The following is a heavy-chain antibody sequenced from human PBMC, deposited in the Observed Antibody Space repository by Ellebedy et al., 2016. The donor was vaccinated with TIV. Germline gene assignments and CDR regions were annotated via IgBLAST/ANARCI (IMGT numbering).Heavy chain of an antibody. Sequence: GESLKISCAASGFSVSRKCMNWVRQAPGKGLEWLSVLYTTGTTYYADSVKGRFTISRDNSKNTLFLQMNSLRVEDTAVYYCAREEPGDNFGFDNWGQGTMVTVSS. D-gene: IGHD2-21*02. CDR3: AREEPGDNFGFDN. V-gene: IGHV3-53*01. CDR1: GFSVSRKC. J-gene: IGHJ3*02. CDR2: LYTTGTT.